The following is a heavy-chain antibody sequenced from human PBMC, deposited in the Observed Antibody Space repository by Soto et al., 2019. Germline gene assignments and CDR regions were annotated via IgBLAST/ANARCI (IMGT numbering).Heavy chain of an antibody. Sequence: EVQLLESGGGLVQPGGSLRLSCAASGFTFSSYAMSWVRQAPGKGLEWVSAISGSGGSTYYADSVKGRFTISRDNSKNTLYVKMNILRAEDTSVYYCAKDTSSITIFGMVISNAFDIGGQGTMVTVSS. CDR1: GFTFSSYA. J-gene: IGHJ3*02. D-gene: IGHD3-3*01. CDR3: AKDTSSITIFGMVISNAFDI. V-gene: IGHV3-23*01. CDR2: ISGSGGST.